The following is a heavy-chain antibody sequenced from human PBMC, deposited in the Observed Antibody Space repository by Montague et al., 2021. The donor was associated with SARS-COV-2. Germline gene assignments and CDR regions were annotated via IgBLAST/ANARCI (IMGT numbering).Heavy chain of an antibody. CDR3: ARDDSRWDFDC. J-gene: IGHJ4*02. D-gene: IGHD1-26*01. CDR1: GDSITTDVSY. V-gene: IGHV4-61*02. CDR2: NYTTRST. Sequence: TLSLTCTVSGDSITTDVSYWSWIRQPAGKELEGIERNYTTRSTNYNPSPRSRVTIALDTSKNQFSLKLSSVTAAATAVYYGARDDSRWDFDCWGQGTLVTVSS.